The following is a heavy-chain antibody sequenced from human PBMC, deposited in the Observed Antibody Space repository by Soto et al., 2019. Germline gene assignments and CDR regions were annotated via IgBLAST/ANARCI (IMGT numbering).Heavy chain of an antibody. D-gene: IGHD2-21*01. CDR1: GYTFTSYG. Sequence: ASVKVSCKASGYTFTSYGISWVRQAPGQGLEWMGWISAYNGNTNYAQKLQGRVTMTTDTSTSTAYMELRSLRSDDTAVYYCTADLPTPIPQVDHWGQGTLVTVSS. CDR2: ISAYNGNT. J-gene: IGHJ4*02. CDR3: TADLPTPIPQVDH. V-gene: IGHV1-18*01.